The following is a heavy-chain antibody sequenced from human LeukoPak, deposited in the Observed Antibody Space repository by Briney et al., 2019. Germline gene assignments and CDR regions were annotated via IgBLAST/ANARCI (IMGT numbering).Heavy chain of an antibody. CDR1: GGSISSYY. D-gene: IGHD5-24*01. J-gene: IGHJ4*02. V-gene: IGHV4-59*01. CDR2: IYYSGST. Sequence: SETLSLTCTVSGGSISSYYWSWIRQPPGNGLEWIGYIYYSGSTNYNPSLKSRVTISVDTSKNQFSLKLSSVTAADTAVYYCARVLDGYNFVGFDYWGQGTLVTVSS. CDR3: ARVLDGYNFVGFDY.